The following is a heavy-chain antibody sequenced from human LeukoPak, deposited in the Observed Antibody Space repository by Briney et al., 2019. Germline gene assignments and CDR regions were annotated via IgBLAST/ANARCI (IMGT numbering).Heavy chain of an antibody. CDR3: AKDTASSWWYFDL. J-gene: IGHJ2*01. Sequence: GGSLRLSCAGSGFPFSSHGMNWVRQAPGKGLEWVSGISPGGGPTYYADSVRGRFSISRDDLKDTLYLQMKNLRAEDTAVYYCAKDTASSWWYFDLWGRGTLVTVSS. CDR1: GFPFSSHG. D-gene: IGHD5-18*01. CDR2: ISPGGGPT. V-gene: IGHV3-23*01.